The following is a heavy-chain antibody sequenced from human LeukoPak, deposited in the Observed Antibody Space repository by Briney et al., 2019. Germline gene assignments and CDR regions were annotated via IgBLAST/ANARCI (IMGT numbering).Heavy chain of an antibody. Sequence: GGSLRLSCAASGFTFSSYSMNWVRQAPGKGLEWVSSISSSSSYIYYADSVKGRFTISRDNAKNSLYLQMNSLRAEDTAVYYCAREGPSSWESDPDYWGQGTLVTVSS. D-gene: IGHD6-13*01. CDR2: ISSSSSYI. CDR3: AREGPSSWESDPDY. V-gene: IGHV3-21*01. J-gene: IGHJ4*02. CDR1: GFTFSSYS.